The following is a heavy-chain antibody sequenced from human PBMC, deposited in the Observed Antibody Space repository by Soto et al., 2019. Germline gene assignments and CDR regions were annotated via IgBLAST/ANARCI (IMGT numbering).Heavy chain of an antibody. CDR2: ISYDGSNK. V-gene: IGHV3-30-3*01. CDR1: GFTFSSYA. D-gene: IGHD6-13*01. J-gene: IGHJ4*02. CDR3: ARYQLFGDAIAAAFDY. Sequence: QVQLVESGGGVVQPGRSLRLSCAASGFTFSSYAMHWVRQALGQGLEWVAVISYDGSNKYYADSVKGRFTISRDNSKNTLYLHMNSLRAEDTAVYYCARYQLFGDAIAAAFDYWGQGTLVTVSS.